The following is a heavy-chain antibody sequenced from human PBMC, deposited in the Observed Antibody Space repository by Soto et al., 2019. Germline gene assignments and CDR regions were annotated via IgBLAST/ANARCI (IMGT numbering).Heavy chain of an antibody. Sequence: SLRLSCAASGFSFSTYGMHWVRQAPGKGLEWVAFISNDGSNKYYADSVKGRFTISRDNSKNTLYLQMNSLRAEDTAVYYCEKGFGTYWAFDYWGQGTLVTVSS. V-gene: IGHV3-30*18. J-gene: IGHJ4*02. D-gene: IGHD1-26*01. CDR3: EKGFGTYWAFDY. CDR1: GFSFSTYG. CDR2: ISNDGSNK.